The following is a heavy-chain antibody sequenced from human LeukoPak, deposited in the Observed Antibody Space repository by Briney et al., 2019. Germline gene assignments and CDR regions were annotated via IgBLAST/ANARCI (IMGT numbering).Heavy chain of an antibody. CDR1: GYTLTRLS. CDR3: ATKGPGGLY. J-gene: IGHJ4*02. CDR2: FDPEDDKT. V-gene: IGHV1-24*01. D-gene: IGHD3-10*01. Sequence: ASVKISCKVSGYTLTRLSIHWVRQSPGKGLEWMGGFDPEDDKTIYAQKSQGRVTMTEDTSTDTAHMGLDNVNSEDAALYYFATKGPGGLYWGQGTLVTVSS.